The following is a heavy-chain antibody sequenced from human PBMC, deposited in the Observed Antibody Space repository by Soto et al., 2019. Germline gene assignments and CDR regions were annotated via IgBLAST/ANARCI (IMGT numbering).Heavy chain of an antibody. V-gene: IGHV1-18*04. CDR2: ISAYNGNT. D-gene: IGHD1-26*01. CDR1: GYTFTSYG. J-gene: IGHJ6*02. CDR3: ARVERGSHYYYGMDV. Sequence: QVQLVQSGAEVKKPGASVRVSCKASGYTFTSYGISWVRQAPGQGLEWMGWISAYNGNTNYAQKLHGRVTMTTDTSTSTAYMELRILRSDDTAVYYCARVERGSHYYYGMDVWGQGTTVTVSS.